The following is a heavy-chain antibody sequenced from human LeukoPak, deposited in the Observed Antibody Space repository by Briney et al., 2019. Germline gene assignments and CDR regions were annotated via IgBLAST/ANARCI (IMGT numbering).Heavy chain of an antibody. CDR3: ARDRNSNNWFFF. V-gene: IGHV3-66*01. Sequence: GGSLRLSCEGSGFTVNTNYMNWVRRGPGKGLEWVSILYGDGTTYYADSVKGRFTISRDNSKNTVYLQMNNLRVDDTAVYYCARDRNSNNWFFFWGQGTLVTVSS. CDR1: GFTVNTNY. CDR2: LYGDGTT. J-gene: IGHJ4*02. D-gene: IGHD6-13*01.